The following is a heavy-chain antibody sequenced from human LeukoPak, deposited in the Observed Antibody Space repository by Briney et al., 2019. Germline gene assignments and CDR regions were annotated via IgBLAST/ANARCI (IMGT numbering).Heavy chain of an antibody. V-gene: IGHV3-74*01. CDR2: INSDGSSR. Sequence: PGGSLRLSCAASGFTFSSYWMHWVRQAPGKGLVWVSRINSDGSSRTYADSVKGRFTISRDNAKNTLSLQMNSLRTEDAAVYCCAREVCIGDSCSVFDYWGQGTLVTVSS. CDR3: AREVCIGDSCSVFDY. D-gene: IGHD2-15*01. J-gene: IGHJ4*02. CDR1: GFTFSSYW.